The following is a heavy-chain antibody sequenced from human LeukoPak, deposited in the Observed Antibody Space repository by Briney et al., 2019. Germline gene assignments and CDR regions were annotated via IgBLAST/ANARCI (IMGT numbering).Heavy chain of an antibody. D-gene: IGHD2-21*01. CDR2: IKPHTGNT. CDR1: GYTVLPYG. J-gene: IGHJ4*02. V-gene: IGHV1-18*04. Sequence: GASVNVSCKASGYTVLPYGISWVRQPPAQGLEWMGWIKPHTGNTKKAQIIHDRVTMTADRFADTAYMELRRLRSDDTAVYYCARGDFDFDSWGQGTLVTVS. CDR3: ARGDFDFDS.